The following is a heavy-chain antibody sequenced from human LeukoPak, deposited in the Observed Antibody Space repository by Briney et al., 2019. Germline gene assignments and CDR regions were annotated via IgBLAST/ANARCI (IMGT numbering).Heavy chain of an antibody. Sequence: PGGSLRLSCAASGFSVGSNYMNWVRQAPGKGLEWVSVIYSGGSTYYADSVKGRFTISRDKSKNTLYLQMNSLRAEDTAVYYCARDGNDYYESSGYPDYFDYWGQGTPVTVSS. CDR2: IYSGGST. V-gene: IGHV3-53*01. CDR1: GFSVGSNY. CDR3: ARDGNDYYESSGYPDYFDY. D-gene: IGHD3-22*01. J-gene: IGHJ4*02.